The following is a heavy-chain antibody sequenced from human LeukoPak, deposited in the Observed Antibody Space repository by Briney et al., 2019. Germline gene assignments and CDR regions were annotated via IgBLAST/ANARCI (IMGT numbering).Heavy chain of an antibody. V-gene: IGHV3-53*01. CDR2: IYSGGST. D-gene: IGHD5-12*01. CDR3: ARVVNGYDVDDYYYYYMDV. Sequence: GGSLRLSCAVSGFAVSSNYMTWVRQAPGKGLEWFSVIYSGGSTYYADSVKGRFTISRDNSKNTLYLQMNSLRAEDTAVYYCARVVNGYDVDDYYYYYMDVWGKGTTVTVSS. J-gene: IGHJ6*03. CDR1: GFAVSSNY.